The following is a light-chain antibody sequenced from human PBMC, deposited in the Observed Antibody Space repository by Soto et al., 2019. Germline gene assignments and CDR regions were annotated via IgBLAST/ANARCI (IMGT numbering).Light chain of an antibody. Sequence: SYELTQPPSVSGAPGKTARITCGGNNIGSKSVHWYQQKPGQAPVLVIYYDSDRPSRIPERFSGSNSRNTATLTISRVEAGDEADYYCQVWDSSSDPPVVFGGGTKLTVL. CDR1: NIGSKS. V-gene: IGLV3-21*04. J-gene: IGLJ2*01. CDR3: QVWDSSSDPPVV. CDR2: YDS.